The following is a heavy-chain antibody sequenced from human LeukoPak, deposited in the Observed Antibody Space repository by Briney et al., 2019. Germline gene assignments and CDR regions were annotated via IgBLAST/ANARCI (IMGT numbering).Heavy chain of an antibody. J-gene: IGHJ4*02. CDR2: IHYSRGT. V-gene: IGHV4-59*01. CDR3: ATTSGTSPIDQ. CDR1: GASISSYY. Sequence: SETLSLTCTVSGASISSYYWTWVRQPPGKGLEWIGYIHYSRGTNYNPSLKSRVTISVDTSKNQFSLKLNSVTAADTAVYYRATTSGTSPIDQWGQGALVTVSS.